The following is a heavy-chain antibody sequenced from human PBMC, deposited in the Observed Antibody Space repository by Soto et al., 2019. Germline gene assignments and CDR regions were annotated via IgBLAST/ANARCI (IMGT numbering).Heavy chain of an antibody. CDR2: IFYSGST. D-gene: IGHD5-18*01. CDR3: ARLKRGYSYGSIIDF. J-gene: IGHJ4*01. Sequence: PSETLSLTCTVSGDSIRNYYWSWIRQPPGKGLEYIGYIFYSGSTNYNPSLKSRVAISVDTSRNQFALKLRSVTAVDTATYYCARLKRGYSYGSIIDFWVRETLVTVSS. CDR1: GDSIRNYY. V-gene: IGHV4-59*01.